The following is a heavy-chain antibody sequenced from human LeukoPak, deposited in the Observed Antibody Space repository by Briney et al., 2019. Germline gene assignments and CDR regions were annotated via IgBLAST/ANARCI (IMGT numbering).Heavy chain of an antibody. CDR3: ARQGLKGAKEWLQFGYFDY. J-gene: IGHJ4*02. V-gene: IGHV4-59*08. D-gene: IGHD5-24*01. Sequence: SETLSLTCTVSGGSISSYYWSWLRQPPGKGLEWIGYIYYSGSTNYNPSLKSRVTISVDTSKNQFSLKLSSVTAADTAVYYCARQGLKGAKEWLQFGYFDYWGQGTLVTVSS. CDR1: GGSISSYY. CDR2: IYYSGST.